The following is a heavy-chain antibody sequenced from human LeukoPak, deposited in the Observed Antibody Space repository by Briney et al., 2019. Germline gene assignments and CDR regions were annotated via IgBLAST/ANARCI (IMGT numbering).Heavy chain of an antibody. CDR2: IYYSGIT. Sequence: SETLSLTCTVSGRSISSSSYYWGWIRQPPGKGLEWIGSIYYSGITYYNPSLKSRAPISVDTSKNQFSLKLSSVTAADTAVYYCARHVRGTTRNYYFDYWGQGTLVTVSS. CDR3: ARHVRGTTRNYYFDY. CDR1: GRSISSSSYY. J-gene: IGHJ4*02. V-gene: IGHV4-39*01. D-gene: IGHD1-1*01.